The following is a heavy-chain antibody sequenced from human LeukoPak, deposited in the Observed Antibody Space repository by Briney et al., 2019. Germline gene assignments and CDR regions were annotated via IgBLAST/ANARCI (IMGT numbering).Heavy chain of an antibody. CDR1: LFPFSIYE. J-gene: IGHJ6*03. CDR2: ISGWGTLV. Sequence: PGGSLRLSYEASLFPFSIYEINCVPRAPQKGRECGSYISGWGTLVYFADSVKGRFTIYRETARDLVYLQMSCLRAEDTAVYYCVRDGDCARYDYYPYMVVWGRGTPVTVSS. CDR3: VRDGDCARYDYYPYMVV. D-gene: IGHD2-21*02. V-gene: IGHV3-48*03.